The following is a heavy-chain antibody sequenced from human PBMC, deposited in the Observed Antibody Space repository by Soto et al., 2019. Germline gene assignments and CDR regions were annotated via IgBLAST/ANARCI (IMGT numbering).Heavy chain of an antibody. CDR3: AKSRGFCSSASCWGVIFDS. CDR2: ISASETIT. CDR1: GFTFSDYY. J-gene: IGHJ4*02. Sequence: QVQLVESGGGLVKPGGSLRLSCAASGFTFSDYYMTWIRQAPGKGLEWLSYISASETITYYADSVTGRFTISRDNAKNTLYLQMNSLRAEDTAVYYCAKSRGFCSSASCWGVIFDSWGQGTLVTVSS. V-gene: IGHV3-11*01. D-gene: IGHD2-2*01.